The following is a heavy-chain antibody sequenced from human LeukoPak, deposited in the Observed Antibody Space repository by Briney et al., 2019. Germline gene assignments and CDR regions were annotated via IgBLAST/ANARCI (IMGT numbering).Heavy chain of an antibody. J-gene: IGHJ4*02. CDR2: ISRDATTT. CDR3: ARDPSYTSSWYGLDN. Sequence: GGSLRLSCAASGFIFSSYWMHWVRQGPGKGLVWVSRISRDATTTTYADSVKGRFTISRDNAKNTLYLQMNSLRGEDTAMYYCARDPSYTSSWYGLDNWGQGTLVTVSS. V-gene: IGHV3-74*01. CDR1: GFIFSSYW. D-gene: IGHD6-13*01.